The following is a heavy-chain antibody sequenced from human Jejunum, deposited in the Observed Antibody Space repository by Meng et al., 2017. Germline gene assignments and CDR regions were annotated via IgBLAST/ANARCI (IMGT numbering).Heavy chain of an antibody. Sequence: GQLEEPGPGLVRPSETLSLTWTVSGDSVSSDNYYWSWIRQPPGKGLEWIGYIYYSGSTDHNPSLKSRVTMSVDTSRNQFSLNLSSVTAADTAVYYCARVILYSGSYYFDSWGQGTLVTVSS. D-gene: IGHD1-26*01. CDR1: GDSVSSDNYY. CDR2: IYYSGST. CDR3: ARVILYSGSYYFDS. V-gene: IGHV4-61*01. J-gene: IGHJ4*02.